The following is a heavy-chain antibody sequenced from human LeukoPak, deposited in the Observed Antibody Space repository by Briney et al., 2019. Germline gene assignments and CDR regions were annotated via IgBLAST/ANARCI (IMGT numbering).Heavy chain of an antibody. D-gene: IGHD6-6*01. Sequence: GGSLRLSCAASGFTFSNAWMSWVRQAPGKGLEWVANIKQDGSEEVYVDSVKGRFTISRDNAKNSLFLQMNTLRAEDTAVYYCARDPYSSTWSYGMDVWGQGTTVTVSS. J-gene: IGHJ6*02. CDR2: IKQDGSEE. CDR3: ARDPYSSTWSYGMDV. CDR1: GFTFSNAW. V-gene: IGHV3-7*05.